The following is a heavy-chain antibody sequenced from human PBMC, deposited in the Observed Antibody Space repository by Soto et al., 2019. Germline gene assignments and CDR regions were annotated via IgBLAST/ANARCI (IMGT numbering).Heavy chain of an antibody. CDR3: ARNYGDYVDY. CDR2: IYYSGST. CDR1: GGSIRSYY. V-gene: IGHV4-59*08. D-gene: IGHD4-17*01. Sequence: QVQLQGSGPGLVKPSETLSLTCTVSGGSIRSYYWSWIRQPPGKGLECIGYIYYSGSTNYNPSLKSRVTISVDTSKNQFSLKLSSVTAADTAIYYCARNYGDYVDYWGQGTLVTVSS. J-gene: IGHJ4*02.